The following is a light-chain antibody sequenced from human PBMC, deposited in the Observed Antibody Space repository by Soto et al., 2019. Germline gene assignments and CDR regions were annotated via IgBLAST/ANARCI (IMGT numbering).Light chain of an antibody. CDR2: DAS. J-gene: IGKJ1*01. CDR1: QSVGSW. CDR3: QQYDDYSWKT. Sequence: DIQLTQSPSTLSASVGDRVTITCRASQSVGSWLAWYQQRPGKAPRLLIYDASSLDSGVPARFSGSGSGTEVTLTVNSLPPYDFSTYYCQQYDDYSWKTFGQGTKV. V-gene: IGKV1-5*01.